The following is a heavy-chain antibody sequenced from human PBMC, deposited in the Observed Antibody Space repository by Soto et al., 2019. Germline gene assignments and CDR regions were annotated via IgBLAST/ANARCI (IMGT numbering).Heavy chain of an antibody. CDR3: ARLPQDYYYHGMDV. V-gene: IGHV5-51*01. CDR1: GYSFSTFW. CDR2: IYPSDSDT. Sequence: GESLKISCKGSGYSFSTFWIGWVRQMPGKGLEWMGIIYPSDSDTRYSPSFQGQVTISADKSSRAAYLQWSSLKASDSAMYYCARLPQDYYYHGMDVWGQGTKVTVSS. J-gene: IGHJ6*02.